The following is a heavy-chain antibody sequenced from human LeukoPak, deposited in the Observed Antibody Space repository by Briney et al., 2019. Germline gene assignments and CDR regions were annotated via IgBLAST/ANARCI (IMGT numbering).Heavy chain of an antibody. CDR2: INHSGST. Sequence: SETLSLTCAAYGGSFSGYYWSWIRQPPGKGLEWIGEINHSGSTNYNPSLKSRVTISVDTSKNQFSLKLSSVTTADTAVYYCARVGHSRNYYYYYGMDVWGQGTTVTVSS. CDR3: ARVGHSRNYYYYYGMDV. CDR1: GGSFSGYY. D-gene: IGHD4-11*01. J-gene: IGHJ6*02. V-gene: IGHV4-34*01.